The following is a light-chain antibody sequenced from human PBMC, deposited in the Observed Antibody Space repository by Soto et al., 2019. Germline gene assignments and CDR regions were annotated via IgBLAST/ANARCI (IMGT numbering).Light chain of an antibody. CDR1: QTLNTW. CDR3: QQDNS. V-gene: IGKV1-5*01. Sequence: DIQMTQSPSTLSVSVGDRVTITCRASQTLNTWLDWYQQKPGKAPKGLLYDVSRLQSGVPSRFSGSISGTEFTLTISSLQPDDFETYYCQQDNSFGQGTRLDIK. J-gene: IGKJ2*01. CDR2: DVS.